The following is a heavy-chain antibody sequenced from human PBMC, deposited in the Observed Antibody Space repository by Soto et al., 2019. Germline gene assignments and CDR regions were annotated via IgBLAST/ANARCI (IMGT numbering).Heavy chain of an antibody. CDR1: GFAVSRNF. CDR2: IYSGGST. Sequence: EVQLGETGGGLIQPGGSLRLSCAVSGFAVSRNFMNWVRQAPGKGLEWVSVIYSGGSTYYADSVKGRFTISRDNSNNTLYLQMNSLRDEDTAVYYCAIDRGYFDYWGQGTLVFGSS. J-gene: IGHJ4*02. CDR3: AIDRGYFDY. V-gene: IGHV3-53*02.